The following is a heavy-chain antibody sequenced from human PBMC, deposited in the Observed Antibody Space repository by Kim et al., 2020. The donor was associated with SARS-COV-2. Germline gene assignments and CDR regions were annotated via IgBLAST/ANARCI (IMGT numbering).Heavy chain of an antibody. CDR3: ARSDVLRYFVPSNYYYGMDV. CDR1: GYTFTSYA. V-gene: IGHV7-4-1*02. D-gene: IGHD3-9*01. Sequence: ASVKVSCKASGYTFTSYAMNWVRQAPGQGLEWMGWINTNTGNPTYAQGFTGRFVFSLDTSVSTAYLQISSLKAEDTAVYYCARSDVLRYFVPSNYYYGMDVWGQGTTVTVSS. J-gene: IGHJ6*02. CDR2: INTNTGNP.